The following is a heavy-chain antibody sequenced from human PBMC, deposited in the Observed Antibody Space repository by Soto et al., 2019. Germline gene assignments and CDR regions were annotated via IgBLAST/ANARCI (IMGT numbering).Heavy chain of an antibody. CDR2: IIPIFSSR. J-gene: IGHJ6*02. CDR1: RDTFNKNA. D-gene: IGHD3-16*01. Sequence: QVQLVRSGAEVKKPGSSVKVSCKTSRDTFNKNAFNWVRQAPGQGLEWMGWIIPIFSSRNYAEKFQGRVTITADDSTSTAYMELRSLRFEDTAVYYCARGETYLGVWGQGTTVTVSS. CDR3: ARGETYLGV. V-gene: IGHV1-69*01.